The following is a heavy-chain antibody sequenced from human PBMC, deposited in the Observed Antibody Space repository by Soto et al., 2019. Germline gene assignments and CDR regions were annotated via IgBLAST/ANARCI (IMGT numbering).Heavy chain of an antibody. V-gene: IGHV1-18*01. J-gene: IGHJ4*02. D-gene: IGHD1-26*01. CDR3: ARNPSGSSFDS. Sequence: SVKVSCKASGYTFLSYGISWVRQAPGQGLEWMGWISAYSGNTDYAQRLQDRVTLTRDTSTSMAYMELRSLRSDDTAVYYCARNPSGSSFDSWGQGTLVTVSS. CDR1: GYTFLSYG. CDR2: ISAYSGNT.